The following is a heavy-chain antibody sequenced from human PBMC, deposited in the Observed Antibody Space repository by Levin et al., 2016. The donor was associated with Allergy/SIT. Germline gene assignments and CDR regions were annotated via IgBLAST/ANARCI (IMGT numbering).Heavy chain of an antibody. Sequence: SVKVSCKASGGTFSSYAISWVRQAPGQGLEWMGGIIPIFGTANYAQKFQGRVTITRDTSASTAYMELSSLRSEDTAVYYCATGPAWYCSSTSCSWFDPWGQGTLVTVSS. J-gene: IGHJ5*02. CDR3: ATGPAWYCSSTSCSWFDP. CDR1: GGTFSSYA. CDR2: IIPIFGTA. V-gene: IGHV1-69*05. D-gene: IGHD2-2*01.